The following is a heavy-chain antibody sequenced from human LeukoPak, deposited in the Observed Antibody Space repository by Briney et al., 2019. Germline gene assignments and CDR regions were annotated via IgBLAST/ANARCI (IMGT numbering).Heavy chain of an antibody. V-gene: IGHV3-30*02. CDR3: ARVSRYGDKAFDI. CDR1: GFTFSSYG. J-gene: IGHJ3*02. D-gene: IGHD4-17*01. CDR2: IRYDGSNK. Sequence: PGGSLRLSCAASGFTFSSYGMHWVRQAPGKGLEWVAFIRYDGSNKYYADSVKGQFTISRDNSKNTLYLQMNSLRAEDTAVYYCARVSRYGDKAFDIWGQGTMVTVSS.